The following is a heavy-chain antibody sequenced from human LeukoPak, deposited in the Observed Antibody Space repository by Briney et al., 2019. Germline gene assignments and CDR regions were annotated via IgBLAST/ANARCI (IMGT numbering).Heavy chain of an antibody. CDR1: GGSISRSSYY. CDR3: AKLVGATTSYFDY. Sequence: SETLSLTCTVSGGSISRSSYYWGWIRQPPGKGLEWIGSIYYSGSTYYNPSLKSRVTISVDTSKNQFSLKLSSVTAADTAVYYCAKLVGATTSYFDYWGQGTLVTVSS. V-gene: IGHV4-39*07. CDR2: IYYSGST. D-gene: IGHD1-26*01. J-gene: IGHJ4*02.